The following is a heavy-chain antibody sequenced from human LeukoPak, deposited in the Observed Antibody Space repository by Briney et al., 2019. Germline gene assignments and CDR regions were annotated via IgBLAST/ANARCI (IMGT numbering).Heavy chain of an antibody. J-gene: IGHJ4*02. CDR2: IYPGDSDT. Sequence: GESLKISCKGSGYSFTSYWIGWVRQMPGKGLEWMRIIYPGDSDTRYSPSFQGQVTISADKSISTAYLQWSSLKASDTAMYYCARQSYYDSSLVDYWGQGTLVTVSS. CDR3: ARQSYYDSSLVDY. V-gene: IGHV5-51*01. CDR1: GYSFTSYW. D-gene: IGHD3-22*01.